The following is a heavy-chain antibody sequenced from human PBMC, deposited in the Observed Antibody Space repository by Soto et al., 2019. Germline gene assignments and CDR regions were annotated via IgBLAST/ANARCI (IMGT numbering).Heavy chain of an antibody. CDR1: GFNFSRSV. V-gene: IGHV3-23*01. CDR2: ISGSGGST. J-gene: IGHJ6*02. D-gene: IGHD3-3*01. CDR3: AKDIHDGWSGSPYGMDG. Sequence: PGGSLRLSCAASGFNFSRSVLRWVRQAPGKGLEWVSAISGSGGSTYYADSVKGRLTIYRDNSKNTLYLQMNSLRAEDTAVYYGAKDIHDGWSGSPYGMDGWGQGTTVTVSS.